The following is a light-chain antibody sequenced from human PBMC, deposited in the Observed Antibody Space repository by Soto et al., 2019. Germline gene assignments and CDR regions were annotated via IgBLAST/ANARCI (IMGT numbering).Light chain of an antibody. Sequence: EIVLTQSPATLSVSPGESASLSCRASQSISRNLAWYQQRPGQAPRLLIFRASTRVSGIPARFSGSGSGTEFTLTVSGLQSEDFGVYYCQQYEESPPYSCGPGTKLEIK. CDR2: RAS. J-gene: IGKJ2*03. CDR3: QQYEESPPYS. CDR1: QSISRN. V-gene: IGKV3-15*01.